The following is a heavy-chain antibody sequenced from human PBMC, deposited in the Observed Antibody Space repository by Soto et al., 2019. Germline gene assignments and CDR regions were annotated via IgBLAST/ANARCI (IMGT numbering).Heavy chain of an antibody. Sequence: QVHLVQSGAEVKKPGASVKVSCKTSGYTFTNNVIHWVRQAPGQRLEWMGWVNAGNDNTKWSRELQGRLTLTKDTSATTAYMELSSLTSEDTAIYFCAREVPYGYSRFDYWGQGNLVTVSS. CDR3: AREVPYGYSRFDY. CDR1: GYTFTNNV. J-gene: IGHJ4*02. CDR2: VNAGNDNT. D-gene: IGHD5-18*01. V-gene: IGHV1-3*01.